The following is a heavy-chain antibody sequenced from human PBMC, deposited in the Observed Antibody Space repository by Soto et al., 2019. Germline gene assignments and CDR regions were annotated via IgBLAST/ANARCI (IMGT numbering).Heavy chain of an antibody. V-gene: IGHV1-2*02. CDR2: INPNSGGT. D-gene: IGHD3-10*01. CDR1: GYTFTGYY. CDR3: ARDLRITMVRGAPYYYYGMDV. Sequence: ASVKVSCKASGYTFTGYYMHWLRQSPGQGLEWMGWINPNSGGTNYAQKFQGRVTMTRDTSISTAYMELSRLRSDDTAVYYCARDLRITMVRGAPYYYYGMDVWGQGTTVTVSS. J-gene: IGHJ6*02.